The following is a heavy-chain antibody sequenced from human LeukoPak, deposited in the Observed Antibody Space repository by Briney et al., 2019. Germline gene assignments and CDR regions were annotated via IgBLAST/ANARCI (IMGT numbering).Heavy chain of an antibody. Sequence: PGGSLRLSCAASGFKFSDHYIDWVRQAPGKGLEWVGRSRNKASSYTTEYAASVEGRFTISRDVSESSLYLQMNSLRTEDTAVYYCARRDGSRSFDYWGQGTLVTVSS. CDR2: SRNKASSYTT. CDR1: GFKFSDHY. J-gene: IGHJ4*02. V-gene: IGHV3-72*01. D-gene: IGHD6-25*01. CDR3: ARRDGSRSFDY.